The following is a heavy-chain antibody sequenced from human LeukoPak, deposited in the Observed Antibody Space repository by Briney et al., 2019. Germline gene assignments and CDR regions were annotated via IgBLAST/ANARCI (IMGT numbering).Heavy chain of an antibody. CDR2: INSDGSDT. V-gene: IGHV3-74*01. CDR3: ARASRTDSIGYLQIDF. Sequence: GGSLRLSCAASGFTLSNYWMHWVRQAPGKGLVWVSRINSDGSDTTYADSVKGRFTISRDNAKNTLYLQMNSLRAEDTAVYYCARASRTDSIGYLQIDFWGQGTLVTVSS. D-gene: IGHD3-22*01. CDR1: GFTLSNYW. J-gene: IGHJ4*02.